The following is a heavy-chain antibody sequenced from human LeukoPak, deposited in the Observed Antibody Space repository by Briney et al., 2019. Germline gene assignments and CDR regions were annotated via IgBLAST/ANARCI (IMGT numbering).Heavy chain of an antibody. V-gene: IGHV1-69*04. CDR1: GGTFSSYA. Sequence: SVKVSCKASGGTFSSYAISWVRQAPGQGLEWMGRIIPILGIANYAQKFQGRVTITADKSTSTAYMELSSLRSEDTAVYYCATGKYSSVKFGYWGQGTLVTVSS. D-gene: IGHD6-19*01. CDR3: ATGKYSSVKFGY. CDR2: IIPILGIA. J-gene: IGHJ4*02.